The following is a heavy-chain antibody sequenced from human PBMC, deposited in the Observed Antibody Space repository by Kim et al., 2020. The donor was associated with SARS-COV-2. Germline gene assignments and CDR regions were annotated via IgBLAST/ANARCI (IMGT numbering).Heavy chain of an antibody. CDR1: GFTFSSYG. V-gene: IGHV3-30*18. J-gene: IGHJ6*02. D-gene: IGHD2-2*01. CDR2: ISYDGSNK. CDR3: AKTIVVVPAAKSGYYGMDV. Sequence: GGSLRLSCAASGFTFSSYGMHWVRQAPGKGLEWVAVISYDGSNKYYADSVKGRFTISRDNSKNTLYLQMNSLRAEDTAVYYCAKTIVVVPAAKSGYYGMDVWGQGTTVTVSS.